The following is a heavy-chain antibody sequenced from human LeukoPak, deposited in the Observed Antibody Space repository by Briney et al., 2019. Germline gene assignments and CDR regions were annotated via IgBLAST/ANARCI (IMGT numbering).Heavy chain of an antibody. V-gene: IGHV3-7*04. CDR2: IKQDGGEK. CDR1: GFTFSSYW. Sequence: PGGSLRLSCAASGFTFSSYWMSWVRQAPGKGLEWVASIKQDGGEKCYVDSVKGRFTISRDNAKNSLYLQMNSLRPEDTAVYYCAGRGDGNLYYFDHWGQGTLVTASS. J-gene: IGHJ4*02. D-gene: IGHD5-24*01. CDR3: AGRGDGNLYYFDH.